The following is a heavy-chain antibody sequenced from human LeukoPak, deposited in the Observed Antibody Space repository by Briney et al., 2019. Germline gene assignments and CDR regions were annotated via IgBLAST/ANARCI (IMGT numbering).Heavy chain of an antibody. Sequence: NPSETLSLTCTASGGSISSYYWSWFRQPPGKGLEWIGDIYYSGSTNYNPSPKSRVTITVDTYTNQFSLKLISVTAADSATDYYARGLDGYYPFVYWGQGTLVTVSS. V-gene: IGHV4-59*01. D-gene: IGHD5-24*01. CDR1: GGSISSYY. CDR3: ARGLDGYYPFVY. J-gene: IGHJ4*02. CDR2: IYYSGST.